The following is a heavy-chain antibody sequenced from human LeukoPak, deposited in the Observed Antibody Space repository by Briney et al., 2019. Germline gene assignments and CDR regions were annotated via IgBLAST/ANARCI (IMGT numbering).Heavy chain of an antibody. J-gene: IGHJ6*03. D-gene: IGHD4-17*01. V-gene: IGHV1-18*01. CDR2: ISAYNSNT. Sequence: ASVKVSCKASGYTFTSYGISWVRQAPGQGLEWMGWISAYNSNTNYAQNLQGRVTMTTDTSTSTAYTELRSLRSDDTAVYYCARDYGPLIPYYYYMDVWGKGTTVTVSS. CDR3: ARDYGPLIPYYYYMDV. CDR1: GYTFTSYG.